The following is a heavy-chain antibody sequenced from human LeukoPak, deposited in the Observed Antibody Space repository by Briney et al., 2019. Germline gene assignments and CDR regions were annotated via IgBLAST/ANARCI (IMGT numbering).Heavy chain of an antibody. CDR3: ARASLLLEWPLEYFDL. CDR2: INCNSGDT. D-gene: IGHD3-3*01. V-gene: IGHV1-2*02. Sequence: ASVKVSCKASGYTFTGNYIHWVRQAPGQGLEWMGWINCNSGDTNYAPRFQGRVSMTRDTSINTAYMDMSMLRSDDTAVYYCARASLLLEWPLEYFDLWGRGTLVTVSS. J-gene: IGHJ2*01. CDR1: GYTFTGNY.